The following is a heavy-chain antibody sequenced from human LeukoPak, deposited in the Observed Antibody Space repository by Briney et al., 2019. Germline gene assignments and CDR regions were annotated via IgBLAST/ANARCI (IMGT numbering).Heavy chain of an antibody. J-gene: IGHJ3*02. CDR2: IYSGGST. Sequence: GGSLRLSCAASGFTVSSNYMSWVRQAPGKGLEWVSVIYSGGSTYYADSVKGRFTISRDNSKNTLYLQMNSLRAEDTAVYYCARSRGFGEMEAFDIWGQGTMVTVSS. CDR1: GFTVSSNY. V-gene: IGHV3-53*01. CDR3: ARSRGFGEMEAFDI. D-gene: IGHD3-10*01.